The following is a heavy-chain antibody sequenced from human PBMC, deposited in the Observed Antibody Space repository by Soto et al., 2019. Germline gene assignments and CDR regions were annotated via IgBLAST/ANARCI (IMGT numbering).Heavy chain of an antibody. D-gene: IGHD3-10*01. J-gene: IGHJ3*02. CDR2: INPSCAST. CDR3: ASDYNAYQRQHVFDI. CDR1: GYSFNSYY. V-gene: IGHV1-46*02. Sequence: QVQLVQSGAEVKKPGASVKVACKASGYSFNSYYMHWVRQAPGQGPEWMGVINPSCASTSYAQKFQGGVTMTRDTSTSTVYMELSSLRSEDTALYYCASDYNAYQRQHVFDIWGQGTLVTVSS.